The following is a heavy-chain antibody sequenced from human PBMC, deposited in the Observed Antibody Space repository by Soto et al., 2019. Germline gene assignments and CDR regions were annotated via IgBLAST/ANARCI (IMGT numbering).Heavy chain of an antibody. V-gene: IGHV1-69*12. CDR1: GGTFSSYA. CDR3: ARVIEYDSSGYYNPSYYYCGMDV. D-gene: IGHD3-22*01. Sequence: QVQLVQSGAEVKKPGSSVKVSCKASGGTFSSYAISWVRQAPGQGLEWMGGIIPIFGTANYAQKFQGRVTITADESTSTAYMELSSLRSEDTAVYYCARVIEYDSSGYYNPSYYYCGMDVWGQGTTVTVSS. J-gene: IGHJ6*02. CDR2: IIPIFGTA.